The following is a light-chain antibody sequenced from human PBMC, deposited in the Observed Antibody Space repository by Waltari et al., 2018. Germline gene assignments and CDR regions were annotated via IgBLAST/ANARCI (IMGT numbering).Light chain of an antibody. V-gene: IGLV2-14*03. J-gene: IGLJ3*02. CDR2: DVG. CDR1: SSDVAGYNY. Sequence: QSALTQPASVSGSPGQSITISCTGTSSDVAGYNYVSWYQQHPGKAPKLMIYDVGRWPSGVSNRFSGSKSGNTASLTISGLQAEDDADYYCSSYAGYSAWVFGGGTKVTVL. CDR3: SSYAGYSAWV.